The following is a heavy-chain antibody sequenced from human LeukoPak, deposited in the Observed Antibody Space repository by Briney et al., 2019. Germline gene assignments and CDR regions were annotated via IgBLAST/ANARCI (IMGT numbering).Heavy chain of an antibody. CDR1: GNTFHSYD. CDR2: MNPNSGNT. CDR3: SSGHASGD. J-gene: IGHJ4*02. Sequence: ASVKVSCKASGNTFHSYDINWVRQATGQGLEWVGWMNPNSGNTDYAQKFQGRLTLTSDTSRGTAYLELSSLRSEDTAVYYCSSGHASGDWGQGTPVTVSS. D-gene: IGHD6-25*01. V-gene: IGHV1-8*01.